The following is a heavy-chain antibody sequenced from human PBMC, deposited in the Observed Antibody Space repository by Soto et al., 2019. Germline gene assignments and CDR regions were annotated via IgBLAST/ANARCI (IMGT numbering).Heavy chain of an antibody. CDR1: GGSVSSGSYY. CDR3: ARVWAYSSGWYWFDP. CDR2: IYYSGST. V-gene: IGHV4-61*01. D-gene: IGHD6-19*01. Sequence: SETLSLTCTVSGGSVSSGSYYWSWIRQPPGKGLEWIGYIYYSGSTNYNPSLKSRVTISVDTSKNQFSLKLSSVTAADTAVYYCARVWAYSSGWYWFDPRGQGTLVTVSS. J-gene: IGHJ5*02.